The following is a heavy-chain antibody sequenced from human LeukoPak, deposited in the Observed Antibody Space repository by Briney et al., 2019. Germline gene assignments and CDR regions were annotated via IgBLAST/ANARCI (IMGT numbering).Heavy chain of an antibody. Sequence: PSETLSLTCTVSGGSISSYYWSWIRQPPGKGLEWIGYIYYSGSTNYNPSLKSRVTISVDASKNQFSLKLRSVTPADTALYYCARLIGQYGNYMDFGGKGTRVIVTS. D-gene: IGHD3-10*01. CDR2: IYYSGST. CDR3: ARLIGQYGNYMDF. J-gene: IGHJ6*03. V-gene: IGHV4-59*08. CDR1: GGSISSYY.